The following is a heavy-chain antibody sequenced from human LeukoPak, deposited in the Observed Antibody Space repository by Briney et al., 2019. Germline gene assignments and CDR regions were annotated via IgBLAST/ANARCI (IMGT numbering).Heavy chain of an antibody. CDR2: ISSSSSYI. V-gene: IGHV3-21*04. J-gene: IGHJ5*02. CDR3: ETEADYYDSSGYYSRWLDP. CDR1: GFTFSSYA. D-gene: IGHD3-22*01. Sequence: PGGSLRLSCAASGFTFSSYAMSWVRQAPGKGLEWVSSISSSSSYIYYADSVKGRLTISRDNAKNSLYLQMNSLRAVDTAVYYCETEADYYDSSGYYSRWLDPWGQGTLVTDSS.